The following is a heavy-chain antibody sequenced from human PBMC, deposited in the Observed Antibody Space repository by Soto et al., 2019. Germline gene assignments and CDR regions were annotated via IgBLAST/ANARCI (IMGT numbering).Heavy chain of an antibody. CDR1: GASISSSY. CDR3: ARGYYDSNGQSNTFDI. V-gene: IGHV4-59*01. D-gene: IGHD3-22*01. CDR2: VHYSGST. Sequence: PSETLSLTCTVSGASISSSYWSWIRQSPGKGLEWIGYVHYSGSTKYNPSLKSRVTISVDTSKNQFSLKLSSVTAADTAVYYCARGYYDSNGQSNTFDIWGQGTMGTVS. J-gene: IGHJ3*02.